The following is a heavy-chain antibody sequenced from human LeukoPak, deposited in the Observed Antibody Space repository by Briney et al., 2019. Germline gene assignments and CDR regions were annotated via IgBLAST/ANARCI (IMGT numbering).Heavy chain of an antibody. CDR2: ISGSGDTT. CDR1: GFIFSHYA. CDR3: ARDHYALED. D-gene: IGHD4-17*01. V-gene: IGHV3-23*01. J-gene: IGHJ3*01. Sequence: GGSLRLSCAASGFIFSHYAMTWVRQAPGKGLEWVSAISGSGDTTFYADSVKGRFTISRDNSKNTVYLQMNSLRAEDTAVYYCARDHYALEDWGQGTMVTVSS.